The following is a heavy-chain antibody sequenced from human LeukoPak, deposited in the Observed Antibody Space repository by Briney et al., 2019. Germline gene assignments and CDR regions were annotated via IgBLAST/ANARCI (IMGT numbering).Heavy chain of an antibody. J-gene: IGHJ4*02. CDR3: ARGDRSAWFGELSDY. D-gene: IGHD3-10*01. Sequence: GGSLRLSCAASGFTFSSYSMNWVRQAPGKGLEWVSSISSSSTYIYYADSVKGRFTISRDNAKNSLYLQMNSLRVEDTAVYYCARGDRSAWFGELSDYWGQGTLVTVSS. CDR2: ISSSSTYI. V-gene: IGHV3-21*01. CDR1: GFTFSSYS.